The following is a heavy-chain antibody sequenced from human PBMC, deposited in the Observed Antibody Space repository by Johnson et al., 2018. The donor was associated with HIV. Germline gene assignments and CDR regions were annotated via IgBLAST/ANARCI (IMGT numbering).Heavy chain of an antibody. Sequence: VQLVESGGGLVKPGGSLRLSCAASGFTFSDYYMSWIRQAPGKGLEWVSAISGSGGSTYYADSVKGRFTISRDNSKNTLYLQMNSLRAEDTAVFYCAKIVATSDDVFDIWGQGTKVTVSS. V-gene: IGHV3-23*04. J-gene: IGHJ3*02. D-gene: IGHD5-12*01. CDR2: ISGSGGST. CDR1: GFTFSDYY. CDR3: AKIVATSDDVFDI.